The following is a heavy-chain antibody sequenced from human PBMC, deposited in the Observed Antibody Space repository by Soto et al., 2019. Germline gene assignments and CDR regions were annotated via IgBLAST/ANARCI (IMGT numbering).Heavy chain of an antibody. D-gene: IGHD2-21*02. CDR2: IFWNSTNI. V-gene: IGHV3-9*01. J-gene: IGHJ4*02. CDR1: GFTFDDYA. Sequence: EVQLMESGGGLVQPGRSLRLSCAASGFTFDDYAMHWVRQVPGKGLEWVSGIFWNSTNIGYADSVKGRFTISRDNARNSLYLQMNSLRAEDTAFYYCVKDLGVVTAALGYWGQGTLVTVSS. CDR3: VKDLGVVTAALGY.